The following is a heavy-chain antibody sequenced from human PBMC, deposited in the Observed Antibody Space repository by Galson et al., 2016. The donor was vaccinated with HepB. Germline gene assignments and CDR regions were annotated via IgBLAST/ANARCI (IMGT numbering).Heavy chain of an antibody. V-gene: IGHV6-1*01. Sequence: CAISGDSVSSNSVAWNWIRQSPSRGLEWLGRTYYRSKWFNEYADSVKSRITINADTSMNHFSLLLNSVTPEDTAVYYCARGLIALQRNFFDYWGQGTPVTVSS. J-gene: IGHJ4*02. D-gene: IGHD3-16*02. CDR3: ARGLIALQRNFFDY. CDR2: TYYRSKWFN. CDR1: GDSVSSNSVA.